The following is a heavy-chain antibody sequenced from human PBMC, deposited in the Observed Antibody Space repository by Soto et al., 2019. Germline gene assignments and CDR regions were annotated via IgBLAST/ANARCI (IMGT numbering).Heavy chain of an antibody. D-gene: IGHD3-3*01. CDR1: GGTFSNFA. Sequence: QVQLVQSGAEVKKPGSSVKASCKASGGTFSNFAFNWVRQAPGQGLEWMGGFIPISGTANYAQRFQDRVTITADKATSTAYMELSSLRSEDTAGDYRAGGWRGYASPPAYGGQGTLVTVSS. V-gene: IGHV1-69*06. CDR2: FIPISGTA. CDR3: AGGWRGYASPPAY. J-gene: IGHJ4*02.